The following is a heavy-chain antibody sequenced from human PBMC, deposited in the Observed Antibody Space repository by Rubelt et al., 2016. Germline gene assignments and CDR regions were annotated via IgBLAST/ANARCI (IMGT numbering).Heavy chain of an antibody. Sequence: GASVKVSCKASGYTFTGYYMHWVRQAPGQGLEWMGWINPNSGGTNYAQKFQGRVTMTRDTSISTAYMELSRLRSDDPAVYYCASLKGPYSSGWYRDYWGQGTLVTVSS. CDR2: INPNSGGT. J-gene: IGHJ4*02. CDR3: ASLKGPYSSGWYRDY. CDR1: GYTFTGYY. D-gene: IGHD6-19*01. V-gene: IGHV1-2*02.